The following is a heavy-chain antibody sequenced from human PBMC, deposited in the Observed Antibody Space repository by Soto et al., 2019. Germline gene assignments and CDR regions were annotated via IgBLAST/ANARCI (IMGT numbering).Heavy chain of an antibody. CDR2: ISSSGSTI. D-gene: IGHD2-2*01. J-gene: IGHJ6*02. V-gene: IGHV3-11*01. CDR3: ARDTVPAATPVGYYYYYYGMDV. Sequence: PGGSLRLSCAASGFTFSDFHMSWIRQAPGKGLEWVSYISSSGSTIYYADSVKGRFTISRDNAKNSLYLQMNSLRAEDTAVYYCARDTVPAATPVGYYYYYYGMDVWGQGTTVTVSS. CDR1: GFTFSDFH.